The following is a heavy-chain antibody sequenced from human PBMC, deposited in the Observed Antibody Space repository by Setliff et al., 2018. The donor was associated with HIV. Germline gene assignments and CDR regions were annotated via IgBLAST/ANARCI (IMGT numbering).Heavy chain of an antibody. Sequence: PGESLKISCEGSGYSFTNDWIAWVRQMPGKGLEWMGFIYPGDSDTRYSPSFQGQVTISADKSISTAYLQWRRLKASDTAMYYCARHPNGYNSSGYVYWHFDLWGRGTLVTVSS. CDR3: ARHPNGYNSSGYVYWHFDL. V-gene: IGHV5-51*01. CDR1: GYSFTNDW. D-gene: IGHD3-22*01. J-gene: IGHJ2*01. CDR2: IYPGDSDT.